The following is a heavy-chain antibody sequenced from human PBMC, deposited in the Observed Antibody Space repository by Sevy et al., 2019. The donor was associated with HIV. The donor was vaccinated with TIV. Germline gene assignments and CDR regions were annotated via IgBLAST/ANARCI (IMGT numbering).Heavy chain of an antibody. Sequence: GGSLRLSCAASGFAFSSHAMHWVRQAPGKGLEWVATISYEGTETFYAASVGGRFTISRDNSKNMLSLQINSLRPEDTAVYYCARDGGYSIKWYPLYRGHGTLVTVSS. D-gene: IGHD6-13*01. CDR2: ISYEGTET. J-gene: IGHJ4*01. CDR3: ARDGGYSIKWYPLY. CDR1: GFAFSSHA. V-gene: IGHV3-30-3*01.